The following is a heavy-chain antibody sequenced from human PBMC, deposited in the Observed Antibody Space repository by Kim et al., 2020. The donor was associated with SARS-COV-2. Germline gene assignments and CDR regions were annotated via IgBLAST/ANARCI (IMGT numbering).Heavy chain of an antibody. Sequence: GGSLRLSCAASGFTFSSYDMSWVRQAPGKGLEWVSYISSSGSTIYYADSVKGRFTISRDNAKNSLYLQMNSLRAEDTAVYYCARMKSDGDYDDYWGQGTLVTVSS. J-gene: IGHJ4*02. CDR1: GFTFSSYD. V-gene: IGHV3-48*03. CDR3: ARMKSDGDYDDY. CDR2: ISSSGSTI. D-gene: IGHD4-17*01.